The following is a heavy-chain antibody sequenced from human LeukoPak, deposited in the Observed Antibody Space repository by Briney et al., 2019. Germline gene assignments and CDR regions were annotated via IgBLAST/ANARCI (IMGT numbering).Heavy chain of an antibody. CDR1: GYTFTSYA. J-gene: IGHJ4*02. Sequence: ASVKVPCKASGYTFTSYAMHWVRQAPGQRLEWMGWINAGNGNTKYSQKFQGRVTITRDTSASTAYMELSGLRSEDTAVYYCARVPFGYSSGWYSFDYWGQGTLVTVSS. CDR3: ARVPFGYSSGWYSFDY. CDR2: INAGNGNT. D-gene: IGHD6-19*01. V-gene: IGHV1-3*01.